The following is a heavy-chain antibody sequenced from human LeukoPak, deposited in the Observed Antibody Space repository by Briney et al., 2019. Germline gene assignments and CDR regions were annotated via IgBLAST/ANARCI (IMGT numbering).Heavy chain of an antibody. J-gene: IGHJ4*02. CDR1: GFTFSNYA. CDR2: ISGRGGST. CDR3: AKRGDSVDTAVEPYFDY. D-gene: IGHD5-18*01. V-gene: IGHV3-23*01. Sequence: GGSLRLSCAASGFTFSNYAMSWVRQAPGKGLEWVSGISGRGGSTYYADSVKGRFIISRDNSKNTLYLQMNSLRAEDTAVYYCAKRGDSVDTAVEPYFDYWGQGTLVTVSS.